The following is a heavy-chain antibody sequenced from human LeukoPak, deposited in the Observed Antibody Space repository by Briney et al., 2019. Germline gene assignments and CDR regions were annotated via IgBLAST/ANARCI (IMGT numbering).Heavy chain of an antibody. Sequence: PGGSLRLSCAASGFTFSSYSMNWVRQAPGKGLEWVSAISGSGGSTYYADSVKGRFTISRDNSKNTLYLQMNSLRAEDTAVYYCAAARSIAVAGTRYWGQGTLVTVSS. V-gene: IGHV3-23*01. D-gene: IGHD6-19*01. CDR1: GFTFSSYS. CDR3: AAARSIAVAGTRY. J-gene: IGHJ4*02. CDR2: ISGSGGST.